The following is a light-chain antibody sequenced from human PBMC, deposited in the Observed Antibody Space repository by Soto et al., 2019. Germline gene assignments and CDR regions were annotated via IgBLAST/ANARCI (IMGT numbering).Light chain of an antibody. J-gene: IGKJ4*01. Sequence: EIVLTQSPATLSLSPGERATLSCGASQSLSSSYLAWYQQEPGLAPRLLIYDASSSATGIPDRFSGSGSGTDFTLTISRLEPEDFAVFYCQQYGSSPLTFGGGTKVEIK. V-gene: IGKV3D-20*01. CDR2: DAS. CDR1: QSLSSSY. CDR3: QQYGSSPLT.